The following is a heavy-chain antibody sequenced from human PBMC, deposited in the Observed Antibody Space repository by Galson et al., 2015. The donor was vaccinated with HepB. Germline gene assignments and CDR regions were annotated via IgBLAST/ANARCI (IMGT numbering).Heavy chain of an antibody. Sequence: KVSCKASGYTFTSYGISWVRQMPGKGLEWMGRIDPSDSYTNYSPSFQGHVTISADKSISTAYLQWSSLKASDTAMYYCARLASYSSSWSNPGWYFDLWGRGTLVTVSS. CDR1: GYTFTSYG. J-gene: IGHJ2*01. CDR3: ARLASYSSSWSNPGWYFDL. CDR2: IDPSDSYT. D-gene: IGHD6-13*01. V-gene: IGHV5-10-1*01.